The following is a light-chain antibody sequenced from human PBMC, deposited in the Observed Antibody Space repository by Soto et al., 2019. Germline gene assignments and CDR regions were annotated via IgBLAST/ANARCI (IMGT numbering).Light chain of an antibody. J-gene: IGLJ2*01. CDR2: GNS. CDR3: QSYARSLSVVV. V-gene: IGLV1-40*01. Sequence: QSVLTQPPSVSGAPGQRVTISCTGSSSNIGAGYDVHWYQQLPGTAPKLLIYGNSNRPSGVPDRFSGSKSGTSASLAITGLQAEDEGDYDCQSYARSLSVVVFGGGTKLTVL. CDR1: SSNIGAGYD.